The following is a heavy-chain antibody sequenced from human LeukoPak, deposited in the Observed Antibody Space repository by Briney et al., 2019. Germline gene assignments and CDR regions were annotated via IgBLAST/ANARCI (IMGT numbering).Heavy chain of an antibody. V-gene: IGHV3-23*01. D-gene: IGHD3-16*01. CDR1: GFTFNNYA. J-gene: IGHJ5*01. CDR2: ITDSGLNT. Sequence: GGSLRLSCVAPGFTFNNYAMSWVRQAPEKGLEWVSSITDSGLNTYYADSVKGRITISRDNSKNTLYLQMNSLRAEDTAVYYCAKGLRGNYDSWGQGTLVTVSS. CDR3: AKGLRGNYDS.